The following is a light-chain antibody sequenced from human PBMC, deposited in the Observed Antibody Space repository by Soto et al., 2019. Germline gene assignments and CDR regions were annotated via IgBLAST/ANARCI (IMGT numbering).Light chain of an antibody. Sequence: QSVLTQPASVSGSPGQSITISCTGTSSDVGGYNNVSWYQQHPGKAPKLMIYDVSNRPPGVSNRSSRSKSGNTASLTISGLQAEDDADYYCSSYTSSSTLYVFGTGTKVTVL. CDR1: SSDVGGYNN. J-gene: IGLJ1*01. CDR3: SSYTSSSTLYV. CDR2: DVS. V-gene: IGLV2-14*01.